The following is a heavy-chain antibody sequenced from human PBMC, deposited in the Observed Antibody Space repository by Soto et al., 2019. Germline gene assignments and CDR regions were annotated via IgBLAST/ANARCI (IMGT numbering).Heavy chain of an antibody. CDR2: IYPDDSDT. D-gene: IGHD2-2*01. J-gene: IGHJ6*02. V-gene: IGHV5-51*01. CDR1: GYSFTNYW. CDR3: GRFYCISSTCHYGMDV. Sequence: ESLKISCKGSGYSFTNYWIAWVRQMPGKGLEWMGIIYPDDSDTRYSPSFQGQVTISADKSISTAYLQWSSLKASDTAMYYCGRFYCISSTCHYGMDVWGQGTTVTVSS.